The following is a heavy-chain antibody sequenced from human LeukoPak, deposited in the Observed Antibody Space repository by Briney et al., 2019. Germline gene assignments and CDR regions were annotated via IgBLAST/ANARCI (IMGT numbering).Heavy chain of an antibody. CDR2: IYYSGST. J-gene: IGHJ5*02. CDR1: GGSISSSSYY. V-gene: IGHV4-39*07. D-gene: IGHD4-17*01. CDR3: ARDFDYDNWFDP. Sequence: SETLSLTCTVSGGSISSSSYYWGWIRQPPGKGLEWIGSIYYSGSTYYNPSLKSRVTISVDTSKNQFSLKLSSVTAADTAVYYCARDFDYDNWFDPWGQGTLVIVSS.